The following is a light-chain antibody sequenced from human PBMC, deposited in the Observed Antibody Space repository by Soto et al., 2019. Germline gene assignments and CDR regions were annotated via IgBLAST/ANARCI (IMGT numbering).Light chain of an antibody. CDR2: GTS. J-gene: IGKJ4*01. V-gene: IGKV3-15*01. CDR1: QSLSSN. CDR3: QQYNNWPSLT. Sequence: EIVMTQSPATLSVSPGERATLSCRASQSLSSNLAWYQQKPGQAPRLLIYGTSTRATGITARFSGSGSGTEITLTISSLQSEDFAVYYCQQYNNWPSLTFGGGTKVEIK.